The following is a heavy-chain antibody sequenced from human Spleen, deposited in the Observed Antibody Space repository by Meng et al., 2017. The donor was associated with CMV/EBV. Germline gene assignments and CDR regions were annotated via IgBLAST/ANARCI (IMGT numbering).Heavy chain of an antibody. CDR3: ARPSVFGHAFDI. Sequence: GGSLRLSCAASGFTVSSNYMSWVRQAPGKGLEWVSVIYSGGSTYYADSVKGRFTISRDNSKNTLYLQMNSLKAEDTAVYYCARPSVFGHAFDIWGQGTLVTVSS. V-gene: IGHV3-53*01. D-gene: IGHD3/OR15-3a*01. J-gene: IGHJ3*02. CDR1: GFTVSSNY. CDR2: IYSGGST.